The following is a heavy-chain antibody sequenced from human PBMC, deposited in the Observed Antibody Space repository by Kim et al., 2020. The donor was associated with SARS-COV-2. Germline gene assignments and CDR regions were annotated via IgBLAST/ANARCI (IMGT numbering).Heavy chain of an antibody. J-gene: IGHJ6*02. CDR2: ISSSSSYI. Sequence: GGSLRLSCAASGFTFSSYSMNWVRQAPGKGLEWVSSISSSSSYIYYADSVKGRFTISRDNAKNSLYLQMNSLRAEDTAVYYCASNGCSGGSCHHYYGMDVWGQGTTVTVSS. V-gene: IGHV3-21*01. CDR1: GFTFSSYS. D-gene: IGHD2-15*01. CDR3: ASNGCSGGSCHHYYGMDV.